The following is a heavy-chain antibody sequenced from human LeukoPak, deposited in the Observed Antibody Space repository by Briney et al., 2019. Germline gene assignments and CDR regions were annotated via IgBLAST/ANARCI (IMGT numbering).Heavy chain of an antibody. CDR2: MNPNSGNT. J-gene: IGHJ3*02. CDR1: GYTFTSYD. V-gene: IGHV1-8*03. Sequence: ASVKVSXKASGYTFTSYDINWVRQATGQGLEWMGWMNPNSGNTGYAQKFQGRVTITRNTSISTAYMELSSLRSEDTAVYYCAREAGTDAFDIWGQGTMVTVSS. D-gene: IGHD1-1*01. CDR3: AREAGTDAFDI.